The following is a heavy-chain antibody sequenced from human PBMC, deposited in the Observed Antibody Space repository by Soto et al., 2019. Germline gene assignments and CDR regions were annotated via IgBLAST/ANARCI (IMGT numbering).Heavy chain of an antibody. D-gene: IGHD3-10*01. Sequence: SETLSLTCTVSGGSISSYYWSWIRQPPGKGLEWIGYIYYSGSTNYNPSLKSRVTISVDTSKNQFSLKLSSVTAADTAVYYCARVQDTMVRGVYYYYGMDVWGQGTTVTVSS. CDR3: ARVQDTMVRGVYYYYGMDV. J-gene: IGHJ6*02. V-gene: IGHV4-59*08. CDR2: IYYSGST. CDR1: GGSISSYY.